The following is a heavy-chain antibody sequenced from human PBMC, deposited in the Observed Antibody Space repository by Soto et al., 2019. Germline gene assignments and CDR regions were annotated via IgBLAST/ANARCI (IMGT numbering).Heavy chain of an antibody. J-gene: IGHJ6*02. Sequence: GGSLRLSYAAAGLKFGSYGRHWVRKKPGKGLEWVAVIWYDGSNKYYADSVKGRFTISRDNSKNTLYLQMNSLRAEDTAVYYCARDFRAADPLGYYYGMDVWGQGTTVTVSS. V-gene: IGHV3-33*01. D-gene: IGHD6-13*01. CDR2: IWYDGSNK. CDR1: GLKFGSYG. CDR3: ARDFRAADPLGYYYGMDV.